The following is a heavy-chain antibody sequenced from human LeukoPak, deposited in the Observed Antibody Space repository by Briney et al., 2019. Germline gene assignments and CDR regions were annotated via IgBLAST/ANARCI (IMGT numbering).Heavy chain of an antibody. Sequence: GGSLRLSCAASGFTFSSYGMHWVRQAPGKGLEWVAFIRYDGSNKYYADSVKGRFTISRDNSKDTLYLQMNSLRAEDTAVYYCAKGLAAAGTHCYYMDVWGKGTTVTVSS. D-gene: IGHD6-13*01. V-gene: IGHV3-30*02. CDR2: IRYDGSNK. J-gene: IGHJ6*03. CDR1: GFTFSSYG. CDR3: AKGLAAAGTHCYYMDV.